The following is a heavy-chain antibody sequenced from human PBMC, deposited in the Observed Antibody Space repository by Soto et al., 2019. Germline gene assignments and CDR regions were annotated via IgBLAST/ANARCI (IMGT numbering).Heavy chain of an antibody. CDR1: GIIRSSNT. J-gene: IGHJ4*02. CDR3: EKAHRGAIAPLNS. V-gene: IGHV3-23*01. CDR2: ISGSVGAT. Sequence: XESLRLPCGPSGIIRSSNTKNAVRQAPGKYQEWSSTISGSVGATYYADSVKCNFTISRDNSQNMLYWQLNSLRHDDTAVYYPEKAHRGAIAPLNSWGRGPLVTAPS. D-gene: IGHD4-17*01.